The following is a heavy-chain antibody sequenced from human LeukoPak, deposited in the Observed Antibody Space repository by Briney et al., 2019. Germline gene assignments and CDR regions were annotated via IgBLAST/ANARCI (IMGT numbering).Heavy chain of an antibody. D-gene: IGHD5-12*01. V-gene: IGHV3-23*01. CDR2: ISGSGGST. J-gene: IGHJ4*02. Sequence: QPGGSLRLSCAASGFTFSSYAMSWVRQAPGKGLEWVSAISGSGGSTYYADSVKGRFTISRDNSKNTLYLQMNSLRAEDTAVYYCAKDTPIQRGYSGYDLGGNYFDYWGQGTLVTVSS. CDR3: AKDTPIQRGYSGYDLGGNYFDY. CDR1: GFTFSSYA.